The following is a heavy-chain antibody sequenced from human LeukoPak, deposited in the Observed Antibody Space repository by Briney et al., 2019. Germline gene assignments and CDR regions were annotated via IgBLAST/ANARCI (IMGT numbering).Heavy chain of an antibody. V-gene: IGHV3-30*02. CDR1: GFTFSSYG. J-gene: IGHJ4*02. CDR2: IRYDGGNK. Sequence: GGSLRLSCAASGFTFSSYGMHWVRQAPGKGLEWVAFIRYDGGNKYYADSVKGRFTISRDNSKNTLYLQMNSLRAEDTAVYYCAKDAFGYSSSFSRDWGQGTLVTVSS. CDR3: AKDAFGYSSSFSRD. D-gene: IGHD6-6*01.